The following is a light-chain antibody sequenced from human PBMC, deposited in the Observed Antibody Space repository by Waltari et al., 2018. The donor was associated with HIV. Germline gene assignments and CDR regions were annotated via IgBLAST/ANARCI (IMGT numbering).Light chain of an antibody. CDR2: STN. J-gene: IGLJ3*02. V-gene: IGLV8-61*01. Sequence: QTVVTQEPSFSVSPGGPVTLTCGLSSGSVSTSYSPSWYQQTPGQAPRTLIYSTNTRSSGVPDRFSGSILGNKAALTITGAQADDESDYYCVLYMGSGIGVFGGGTKLTVL. CDR3: VLYMGSGIGV. CDR1: SGSVSTSYS.